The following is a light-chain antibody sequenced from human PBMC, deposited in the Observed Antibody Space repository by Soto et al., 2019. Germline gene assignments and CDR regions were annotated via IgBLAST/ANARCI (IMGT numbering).Light chain of an antibody. CDR1: SSDVGLYSY. V-gene: IGLV2-8*01. CDR3: SSSAGSNKAV. J-gene: IGLJ2*01. Sequence: QSALTQPPSASGSPGQSVTISCTGTSSDVGLYSYVSWYQQHPGKAPKLIIYEVSKRPSGVPDRFSGSKSGNTASLTVSGLQAEDEADYYCSSSAGSNKAVFGGGTKVTVL. CDR2: EVS.